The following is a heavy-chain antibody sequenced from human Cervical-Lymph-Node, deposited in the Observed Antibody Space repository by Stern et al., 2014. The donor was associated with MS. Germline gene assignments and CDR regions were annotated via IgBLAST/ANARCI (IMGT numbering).Heavy chain of an antibody. J-gene: IGHJ5*02. CDR2: ISADGTLK. CDR1: GFTFSAHG. D-gene: IGHD1-20*01. V-gene: IGHV3-30*18. CDR3: AKGDNWRRLNP. Sequence: VQLVESGGGVVQPGRSLRLSCAASGFTFSAHGMHLVRQAPGKGLEWVAVISADGTLKFYGDSVKGRFTISRDNSKNTLFLQMNSLRAEDTAVYYCAKGDNWRRLNPWGQGTLVTVSS.